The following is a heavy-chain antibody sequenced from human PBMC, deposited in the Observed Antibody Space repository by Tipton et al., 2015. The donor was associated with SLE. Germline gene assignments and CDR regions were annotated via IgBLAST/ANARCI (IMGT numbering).Heavy chain of an antibody. J-gene: IGHJ4*02. CDR1: GGSIRTTSYY. CDR2: LYYSGSS. V-gene: IGHV4-39*07. CDR3: ARYNYCSGGSCYRAKYYFDY. D-gene: IGHD2-15*01. Sequence: TLSLTCTVSGGSIRTTSYYWGWIRQSPGKGLEWLGSLYYSGSSFYNPSLQSRVTISVDTSKNQFSLNLSSVTAADTAVYYCARYNYCSGGSCYRAKYYFDYWGQGTQVTVSS.